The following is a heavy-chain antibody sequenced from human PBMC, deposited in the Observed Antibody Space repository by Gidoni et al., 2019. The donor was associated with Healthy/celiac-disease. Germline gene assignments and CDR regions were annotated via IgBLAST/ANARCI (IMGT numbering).Heavy chain of an antibody. D-gene: IGHD4-17*01. Sequence: EVQLVESGGGLVQPGGSLRLSCAATGFTFSSYARHWVRPAPGQGLEYGSAISSYGGSTYYANSVKGRFTISRDNSKNTLYLQMGSLRAEDMAVYDCARRGDYGDYWGQGTLVTVSS. CDR3: ARRGDYGDY. CDR2: ISSYGGST. V-gene: IGHV3-64*01. J-gene: IGHJ4*02. CDR1: GFTFSSYA.